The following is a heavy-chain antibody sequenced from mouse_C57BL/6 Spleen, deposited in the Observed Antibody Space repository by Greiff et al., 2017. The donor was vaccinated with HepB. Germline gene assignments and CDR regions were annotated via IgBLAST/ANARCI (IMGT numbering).Heavy chain of an antibody. D-gene: IGHD2-4*01. CDR2: ISDGGSYT. CDR3: ARDTMITNFDY. Sequence: EVKLVESGGGLVKPGGSLKLSCAASGFTFSSYAMSWVRQTPEKRLEWVATISDGGSYTYYPDNVKGRFTISRDNAKNNLYLQMSHLKSEDTAMYYCARDTMITNFDYWGQGTTLTVSS. V-gene: IGHV5-4*01. CDR1: GFTFSSYA. J-gene: IGHJ2*01.